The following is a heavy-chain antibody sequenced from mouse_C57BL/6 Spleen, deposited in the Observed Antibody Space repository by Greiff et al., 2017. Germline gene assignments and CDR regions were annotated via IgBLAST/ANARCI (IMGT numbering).Heavy chain of an antibody. V-gene: IGHV1-80*01. CDR2: IHPVDGDT. Sequence: QVQPQQSGAELVKPGASVKISCKASGYAFSSSWMNWVKQRPGKGLERIGQIHPVDGDTNSNGKFKGKATLTADKSSSTAYMQLRSLTSEDSEVYFSAREGAAQDRASDDWGQGTTLTVSS. CDR3: AREGAAQDRASDD. J-gene: IGHJ2*01. D-gene: IGHD3-2*02. CDR1: GYAFSSSW.